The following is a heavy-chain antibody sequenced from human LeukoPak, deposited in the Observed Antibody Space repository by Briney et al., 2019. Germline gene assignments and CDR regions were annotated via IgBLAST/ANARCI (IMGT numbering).Heavy chain of an antibody. CDR3: ARGGDILDY. D-gene: IGHD3-9*01. CDR1: GGSISSSNW. CDR2: IYHSGST. V-gene: IGHV4-4*02. Sequence: SETLSLTCAVSGGSISSSNWWSWVRQPPGKGLEWMGEIYHSGSTNYNPSLESRVTISIDKSKHQFSLKLSSVTAADTAVYYCARGGDILDYWGQGTLVTVSS. J-gene: IGHJ4*02.